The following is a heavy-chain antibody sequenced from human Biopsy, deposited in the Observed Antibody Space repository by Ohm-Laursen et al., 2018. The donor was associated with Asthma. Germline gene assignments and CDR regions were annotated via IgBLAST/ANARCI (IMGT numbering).Heavy chain of an antibody. CDR3: ARTFHFWSPYHAEHYQL. J-gene: IGHJ1*01. CDR2: IKHDGTEK. D-gene: IGHD3-3*02. V-gene: IGHV3-7*01. Sequence: SLRLSCTAPGFTFGDYWMSWVRQVPGKGLEWVANIKHDGTEKNHVDSLKGRCTISRDNAKNSLYLQMNSLRAEDTAVYYCARTFHFWSPYHAEHYQLWGQGTLVTVSS. CDR1: GFTFGDYW.